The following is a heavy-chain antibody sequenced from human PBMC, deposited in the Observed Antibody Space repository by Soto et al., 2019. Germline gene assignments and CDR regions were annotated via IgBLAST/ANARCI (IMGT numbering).Heavy chain of an antibody. Sequence: QVQLVESGGGLVKPGGSLRLSCAASGFTFSDYYMSWIRQAPGKGLEWVSYISSSSSYTNYADSVKGRFTISRDNAKNSLYPQMNSLRAEDTAVYYCARSYSSSWYEDYWGQGTLVTVSS. J-gene: IGHJ4*02. CDR2: ISSSSSYT. CDR1: GFTFSDYY. V-gene: IGHV3-11*06. CDR3: ARSYSSSWYEDY. D-gene: IGHD6-13*01.